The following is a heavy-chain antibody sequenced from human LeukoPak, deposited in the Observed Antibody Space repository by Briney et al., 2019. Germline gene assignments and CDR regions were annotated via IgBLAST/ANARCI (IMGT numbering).Heavy chain of an antibody. V-gene: IGHV3-30-3*01. Sequence: GGSLRLSCAASGFTFSSYAMHWVRQAPGKGLEWVAVISYDGSNKYYADSVKGRFTISRDNSKNTLYLQMNSLRAEDTAVYYCARDYYGSGSYSSFDYWGQGTLVTVSS. J-gene: IGHJ4*02. D-gene: IGHD3-10*01. CDR3: ARDYYGSGSYSSFDY. CDR1: GFTFSSYA. CDR2: ISYDGSNK.